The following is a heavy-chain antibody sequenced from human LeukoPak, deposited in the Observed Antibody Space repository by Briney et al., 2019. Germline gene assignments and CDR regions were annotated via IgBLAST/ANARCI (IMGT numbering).Heavy chain of an antibody. CDR2: IYSGGST. V-gene: IGHV3-66*01. CDR1: GFTVSSNY. Sequence: GGSLRLSCAASGFTVSSNYMNWVRQAPGKGLEWVSVIYSGGSTYYADSVKGRFTISRDISKNTLYLQMNSLRAEDTAVYYCARYSYGYFFDYLGQGTLVTVSS. J-gene: IGHJ4*02. CDR3: ARYSYGYFFDY. D-gene: IGHD5-18*01.